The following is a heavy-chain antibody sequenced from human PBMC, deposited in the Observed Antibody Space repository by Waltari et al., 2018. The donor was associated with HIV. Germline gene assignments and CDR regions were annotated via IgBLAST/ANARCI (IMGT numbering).Heavy chain of an antibody. CDR3: AKCLGGSYSFDY. J-gene: IGHJ4*02. D-gene: IGHD1-26*01. CDR1: GFTFSSYA. Sequence: EVQLLASGGGLVQPGGSLRLSCAASGFTFSSYAMSWVRQAPGEGLEWVSAISGSGGSTYDADSVKGRCTIARTNAKNTLDLQMKSRRDEDTAVHYCAKCLGGSYSFDYWGQGTLVTVSS. V-gene: IGHV3-23*01. CDR2: ISGSGGST.